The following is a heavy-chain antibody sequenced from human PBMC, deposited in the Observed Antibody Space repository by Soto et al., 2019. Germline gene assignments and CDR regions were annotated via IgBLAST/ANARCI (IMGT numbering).Heavy chain of an antibody. CDR3: ARAGSQYCSGGSCLTP. CDR2: IYYSGST. V-gene: IGHV4-59*01. CDR1: GGSISSYY. J-gene: IGHJ5*02. D-gene: IGHD2-15*01. Sequence: SETLSLTCTVSGGSISSYYWSWIRQPPGKGLEWIGYIYYSGSTNYNPSLKSRVTISVDTSKNQFSLKLSSVTAADTAVYYCARAGSQYCSGGSCLTPWGQGTLVTVSS.